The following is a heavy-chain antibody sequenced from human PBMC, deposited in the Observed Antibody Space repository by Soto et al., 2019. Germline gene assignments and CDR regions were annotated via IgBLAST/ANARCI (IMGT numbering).Heavy chain of an antibody. D-gene: IGHD1-1*01. CDR2: IYHSGST. J-gene: IGHJ4*02. Sequence: SETLSLTCAVSGGSISSGGYSWSWIRQPPGKGLEWIGYIYHSGSTYYNPSLKSRVTISVDRSKNQFSLKLSSVTAADTAVYYCARGSGTPEYYFDYWGQGTLVTVSS. V-gene: IGHV4-30-2*01. CDR1: GGSISSGGYS. CDR3: ARGSGTPEYYFDY.